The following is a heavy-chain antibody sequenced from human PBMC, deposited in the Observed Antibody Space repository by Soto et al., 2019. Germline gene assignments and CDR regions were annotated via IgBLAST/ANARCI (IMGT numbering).Heavy chain of an antibody. CDR3: ARERTGDPTFFYY. J-gene: IGHJ4*02. D-gene: IGHD1-1*01. CDR1: GGSVSGSNCY. CDR2: IYYSGSA. Sequence: PSETLSLSCTVSGGSVSGSNCYWSWILQPPGKGLEWLGYIYYSGSASYNPSLKSRITVSVDTSKNQFSLKLSSVTAADTAVYYCARERTGDPTFFYYWGQGTLVTVSS. V-gene: IGHV4-61*01.